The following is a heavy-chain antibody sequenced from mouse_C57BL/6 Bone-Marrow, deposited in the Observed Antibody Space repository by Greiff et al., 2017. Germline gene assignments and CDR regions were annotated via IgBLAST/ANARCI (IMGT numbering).Heavy chain of an antibody. CDR3: ARRGARLLSYAMDY. CDR2: IDPNSGGT. J-gene: IGHJ4*01. CDR1: GYTFTSYW. Sequence: QVQLQQPGAELVKPGASVKLSCKASGYTFTSYWMHWVKQRPGRGLEWIGRIDPNSGGTKYNEKFKSEATLTVDKPSSTAYMQLSSLTSEESAVYYCARRGARLLSYAMDYWGQGTSVTVSS. V-gene: IGHV1-72*01. D-gene: IGHD2-1*01.